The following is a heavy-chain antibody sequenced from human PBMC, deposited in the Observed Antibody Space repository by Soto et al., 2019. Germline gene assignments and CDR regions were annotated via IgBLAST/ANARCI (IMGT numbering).Heavy chain of an antibody. CDR1: GFTFDDYA. J-gene: IGHJ4*02. CDR2: ISWDGGST. D-gene: IGHD1-1*01. Sequence: GGSLRLSCAASGFTFDDYAMHWVRQAPGKGLEWVSLISWDGGSTYYADSVKGRFTISRDNSKNSLYLQMNSLRAEDTALYYCAKDRGRWLRTGTYFDYWGQETLVTVSS. CDR3: AKDRGRWLRTGTYFDY. V-gene: IGHV3-43D*04.